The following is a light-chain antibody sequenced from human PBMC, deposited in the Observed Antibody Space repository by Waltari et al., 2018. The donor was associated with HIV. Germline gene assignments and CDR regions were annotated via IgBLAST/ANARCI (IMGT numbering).Light chain of an antibody. J-gene: IGLJ3*02. CDR1: SSDIGSYNR. CDR3: SSYTTSSTWV. Sequence: QSTLTQPPSVSGSLGQSVTIACSGTSSDIGSYNRVSWYQQPPGTAPKLIIYEVTNRPSGVDVRFSGSKSGNTASLTISGLQAEDEADYYCSSYTTSSTWVFGGGTQLTVL. V-gene: IGLV2-18*02. CDR2: EVT.